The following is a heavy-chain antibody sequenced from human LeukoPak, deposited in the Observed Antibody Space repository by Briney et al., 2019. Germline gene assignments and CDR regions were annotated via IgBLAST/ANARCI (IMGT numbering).Heavy chain of an antibody. J-gene: IGHJ4*02. CDR3: AKDIFTWAFDY. D-gene: IGHD2-21*01. CDR1: GFGFSGNA. V-gene: IGHV3-23*01. CDR2: FGGGSDT. Sequence: PGGSLRLSCAAAGFGFSGNAMAWVRQAPGKGLEWVSGFGGGSDTYYADSVKGRFTISRDDSKNTLYLQMNNLRAEDTALYYCAKDIFTWAFDYWGQGALVTVSP.